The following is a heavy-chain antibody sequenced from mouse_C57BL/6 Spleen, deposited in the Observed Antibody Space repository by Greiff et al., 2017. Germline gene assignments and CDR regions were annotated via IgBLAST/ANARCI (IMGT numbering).Heavy chain of an antibody. D-gene: IGHD1-1*01. V-gene: IGHV1-62-2*01. Sequence: VQLQESGAELVKPGASVKLSCKASGYTITEYTIHWVKQRSGQGLVWIGWFYPGSGSIKYNEKFKDKATLTADNSSSTVYMELSRLTSEYSAVSFCARHPYYYGSLYFDYWGQGTTLTVSS. J-gene: IGHJ2*01. CDR1: GYTITEYT. CDR2: FYPGSGSI. CDR3: ARHPYYYGSLYFDY.